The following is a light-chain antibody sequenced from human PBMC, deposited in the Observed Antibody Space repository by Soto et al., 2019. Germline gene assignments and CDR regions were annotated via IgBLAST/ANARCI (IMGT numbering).Light chain of an antibody. J-gene: IGKJ1*01. CDR1: HGLLHSNGYNY. V-gene: IGKV2-28*01. CDR2: LGS. Sequence: DIVMTQSPLSLPVTPGEPASISCRCSHGLLHSNGYNYLDWYLQKPGQSPQLLIYLGSNRASGVPDRFSGSGSGTDFTLKISRVEAEDVGVYYCMQPLQSWTFGQGTKVDIK. CDR3: MQPLQSWT.